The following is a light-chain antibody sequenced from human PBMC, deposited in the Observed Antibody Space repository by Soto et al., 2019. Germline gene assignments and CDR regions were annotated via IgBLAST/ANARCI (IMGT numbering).Light chain of an antibody. J-gene: IGLJ3*02. Sequence: SYELTQPPSVSVAPGQTAXITXXXNNIGSKSVHWYQQKPGQAPVLVVYDDSXRPSGIPERFSGSNSGNTATLTISRVEAGDEADYYCQVWDSSSDWVFXGGTKLTVL. CDR2: DDS. CDR1: NIGSKS. CDR3: QVWDSSSDWV. V-gene: IGLV3-21*02.